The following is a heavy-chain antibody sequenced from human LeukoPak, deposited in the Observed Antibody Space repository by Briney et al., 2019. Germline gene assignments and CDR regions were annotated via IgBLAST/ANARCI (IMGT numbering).Heavy chain of an antibody. J-gene: IGHJ3*02. CDR1: GYTLTELS. CDR3: ARSSIAAAGGLLRMHFDAFDI. V-gene: IGHV1-24*01. D-gene: IGHD6-13*01. CDR2: FDPEDGET. Sequence: ASVKVSCKVSGYTLTELSMHWVRQAPGKGLEWMGGFDPEDGETIYAQKFQGRVTMTEDTSTDTAYMELSSLRSEDTAVYYCARSSIAAAGGLLRMHFDAFDIWGQGTMVTVSS.